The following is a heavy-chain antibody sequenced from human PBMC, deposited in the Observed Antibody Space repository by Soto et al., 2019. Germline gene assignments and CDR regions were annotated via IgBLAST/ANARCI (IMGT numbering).Heavy chain of an antibody. V-gene: IGHV3-7*01. D-gene: IGHD1-20*01. J-gene: IGHJ6*02. CDR1: EFTFDKYY. CDR3: ARGNWNYYYGFDV. Sequence: RLSCAASEFTFDKYYMTWVRHAPGKGPEWVANIKPDGSEQYYVDSVKGRFTISRDNANNSLYLQMNSLRAEDTAVYFCARGNWNYYYGFDVWGQGTTVTVYS. CDR2: IKPDGSEQ.